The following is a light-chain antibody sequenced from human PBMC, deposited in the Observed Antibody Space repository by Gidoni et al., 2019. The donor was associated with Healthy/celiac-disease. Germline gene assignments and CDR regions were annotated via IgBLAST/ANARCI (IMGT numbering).Light chain of an antibody. CDR2: KAS. Sequence: DIQLTQSPSTLSASVGDRVPITCRASQRISSWLAWYQQKPGKAPKLLIYKASSLESGVPSRFSGSGSGTEFTLTISSLQPDDFATYYCQQHNSYRWTFGQGTKVEIK. CDR3: QQHNSYRWT. J-gene: IGKJ1*01. V-gene: IGKV1-5*03. CDR1: QRISSW.